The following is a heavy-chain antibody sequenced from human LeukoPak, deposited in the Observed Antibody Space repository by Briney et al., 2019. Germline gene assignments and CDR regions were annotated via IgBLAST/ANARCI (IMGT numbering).Heavy chain of an antibody. CDR3: ARVGVVWFDP. V-gene: IGHV4-34*01. Sequence: SETLSLTCAVYGGYFSGYYWSWIRQPPGKGLEWIGEINHSGSTNYNPSLKSRVTISVDTSKNQFSLKLSSVTAADTAVYYCARVGVVWFDPWGQGTLVTVSS. CDR2: INHSGST. D-gene: IGHD3-3*01. CDR1: GGYFSGYY. J-gene: IGHJ5*02.